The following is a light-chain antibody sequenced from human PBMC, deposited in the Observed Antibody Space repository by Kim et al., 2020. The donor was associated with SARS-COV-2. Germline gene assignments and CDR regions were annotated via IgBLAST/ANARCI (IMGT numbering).Light chain of an antibody. CDR3: QQRRDWPLT. CDR2: DTS. CDR1: HGVSDY. Sequence: LSPGERATLSCRASHGVSDYLVWYQQKPGQAPRLLIYDTSRRAPGIPIRFSGSGSGTDFTLTIASLEPEDFAVYYCQQRRDWPLTFGGGTKVDIK. V-gene: IGKV3-11*01. J-gene: IGKJ4*01.